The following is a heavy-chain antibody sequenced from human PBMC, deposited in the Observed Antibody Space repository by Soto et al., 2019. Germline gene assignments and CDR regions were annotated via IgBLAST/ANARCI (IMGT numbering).Heavy chain of an antibody. CDR2: ISAYNGNT. Sequence: ASVKVSCKASGYTFTSYGISWVRQAPGQGLEWMGWISAYNGNTNYAQKLQGRVTMTTDTSTSTAYMELRSLRSDDTAVYYCARVHATSLRVRRFDYWGQGTLVTVSS. J-gene: IGHJ4*02. V-gene: IGHV1-18*01. D-gene: IGHD4-17*01. CDR1: GYTFTSYG. CDR3: ARVHATSLRVRRFDY.